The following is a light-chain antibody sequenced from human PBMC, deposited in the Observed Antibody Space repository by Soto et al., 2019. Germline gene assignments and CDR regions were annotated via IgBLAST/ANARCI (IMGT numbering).Light chain of an antibody. CDR1: PGIPTL. J-gene: IGKJ1*01. V-gene: IGKV1-5*03. Sequence: GATVTITCRASPGIPTLLAWYQQKPGKGPKLLIYRASTVVSGLPARFSGGGSGTEFTLNITSLQPDDFAIYYCQQYNSYFRTFGQGTKVQVK. CDR2: RAS. CDR3: QQYNSYFRT.